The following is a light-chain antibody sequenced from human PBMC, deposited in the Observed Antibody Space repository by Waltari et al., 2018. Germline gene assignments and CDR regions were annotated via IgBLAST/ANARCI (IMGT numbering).Light chain of an antibody. V-gene: IGLV3-1*01. Sequence: SYELTQPPSVSLSPGQTASITCSGDDLGRKYASWYQQKPGQSPVLVIYQDKKRPSGIPERFSASKAGNTATLTISGTQAMDEADYYCQAWDRTAVVFGGGTKLTVL. CDR3: QAWDRTAVV. CDR1: DLGRKY. CDR2: QDK. J-gene: IGLJ3*02.